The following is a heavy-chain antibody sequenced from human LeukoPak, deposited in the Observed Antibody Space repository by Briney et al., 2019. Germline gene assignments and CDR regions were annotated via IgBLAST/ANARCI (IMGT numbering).Heavy chain of an antibody. Sequence: EESLKISCKGSGYSFTNYWIGWVRQMPGKGLEWMGIIYPGDSDTRSSPSFQGQVTVSAAKSISPAYLQWSSLKASDTAMYYCASVYCTNGVCEDYYFDYWGQGTLVTVSS. CDR1: GYSFTNYW. CDR2: IYPGDSDT. D-gene: IGHD2-8*01. J-gene: IGHJ4*02. CDR3: ASVYCTNGVCEDYYFDY. V-gene: IGHV5-51*01.